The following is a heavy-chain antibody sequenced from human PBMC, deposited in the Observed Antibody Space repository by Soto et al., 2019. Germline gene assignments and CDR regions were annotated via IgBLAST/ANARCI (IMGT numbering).Heavy chain of an antibody. CDR1: GFTFSSYG. CDR2: ISYDGSNK. Sequence: QVQLVESGGGVVQPGRSLRLYCAASGFTFSSYGMHWVRQAPGKGLEWVAVISYDGSNKYYADSVKGRYTISRDNSKNTLYLQINSLRTEDTAVYYCARQGFSGRSCYGDYDKDVWGQGTTVNVSS. J-gene: IGHJ6*02. CDR3: ARQGFSGRSCYGDYDKDV. V-gene: IGHV3-30*03. D-gene: IGHD2-15*01.